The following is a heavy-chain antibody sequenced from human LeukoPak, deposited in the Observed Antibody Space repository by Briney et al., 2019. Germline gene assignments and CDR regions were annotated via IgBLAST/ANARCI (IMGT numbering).Heavy chain of an antibody. CDR3: ARDRLDIVVVPAAMGY. Sequence: ASVKVPCKASGYTFTSYGISWVRQAPGQGLEWMGWISAYNGNTNYAQKLQGRVTMTTDTSTSTAYMELRSLRSDDTVVYYCARDRLDIVVVPAAMGYWGQGTLVTVSS. CDR2: ISAYNGNT. D-gene: IGHD2-2*01. V-gene: IGHV1-18*01. CDR1: GYTFTSYG. J-gene: IGHJ4*02.